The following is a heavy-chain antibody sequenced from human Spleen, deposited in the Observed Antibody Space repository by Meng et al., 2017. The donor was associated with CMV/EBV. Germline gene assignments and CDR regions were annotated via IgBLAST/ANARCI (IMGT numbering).Heavy chain of an antibody. CDR2: IYHTGNT. V-gene: IGHV4-4*01. CDR3: ARIVAVAGIFDY. J-gene: IGHJ4*02. Sequence: CAVFGGSISSSHLWIWIRQPPGKGLEWIGEIYHTGNTNYNPSLKSRVSMSVDNSKNQFSLKLNSVTAADTAVYFCARIVAVAGIFDYWGQGALVSVSS. CDR1: GGSISSSHL. D-gene: IGHD6-19*01.